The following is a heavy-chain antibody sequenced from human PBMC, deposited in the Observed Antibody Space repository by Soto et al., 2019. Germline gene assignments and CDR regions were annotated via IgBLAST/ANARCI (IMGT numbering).Heavy chain of an antibody. Sequence: GASVKVSCKNSGYTFSNYGITLLLQAPGQPLEWLGWISLYSDGTNYAQKFQGRVSMTTDTSTTTAYMELRSLRSDDTAVYYCARVVPGAEAWFGPWGQGTLVTVSS. CDR1: GYTFSNYG. V-gene: IGHV1-18*01. D-gene: IGHD2-2*01. J-gene: IGHJ5*02. CDR2: ISLYSDGT. CDR3: ARVVPGAEAWFGP.